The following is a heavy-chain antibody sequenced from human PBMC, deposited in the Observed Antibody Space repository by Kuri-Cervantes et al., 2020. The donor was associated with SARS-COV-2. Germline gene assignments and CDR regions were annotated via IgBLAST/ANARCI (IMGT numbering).Heavy chain of an antibody. CDR3: TTDIKVWGSYSDY. J-gene: IGHJ4*02. CDR1: GFTFSSYA. V-gene: IGHV3-30*14. Sequence: GESLKISCAASGFTFSSYAMHWVRQAPGKGLEWVAVISYDGSNKYYADSVKGRFTISRDNSKNTLYLQMNSLKTEDAAVYYCTTDIKVWGSYSDYWGQGTLVTVSS. CDR2: ISYDGSNK. D-gene: IGHD3-16*01.